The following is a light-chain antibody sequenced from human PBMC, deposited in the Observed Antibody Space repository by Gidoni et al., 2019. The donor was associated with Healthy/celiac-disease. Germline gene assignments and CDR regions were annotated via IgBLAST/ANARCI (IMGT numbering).Light chain of an antibody. CDR3: QSYDSSLSGSVV. J-gene: IGLJ2*01. CDR2: GNS. CDR1: SSNIGAGYD. V-gene: IGLV1-40*01. Sequence: QSVLTQPPSVSGAPGQRVTIPCPGSSSNIGAGYDVHWYQQLPGTAPKLLISGNSNRPSGVPDRFSGSKSGTSASLAITGLQAEDEADYYCQSYDSSLSGSVVFGGGTKLTVL.